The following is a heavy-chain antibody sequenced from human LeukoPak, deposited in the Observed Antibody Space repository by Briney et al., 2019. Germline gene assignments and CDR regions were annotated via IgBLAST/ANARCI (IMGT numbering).Heavy chain of an antibody. CDR2: ISYDGSNK. D-gene: IGHD2-15*01. CDR1: GFTFSSYA. V-gene: IGHV3-30*04. J-gene: IGHJ4*02. Sequence: GGSLRLSCAASGFTFSSYAMHWVRQAPGKGLEWVAAISYDGSNKYYADSVKGRFTISRDNSKNTLYLQMNSLRAEDTAVYYCARASRYCSGGSCYGFDYWGQGTLVTVSS. CDR3: ARASRYCSGGSCYGFDY.